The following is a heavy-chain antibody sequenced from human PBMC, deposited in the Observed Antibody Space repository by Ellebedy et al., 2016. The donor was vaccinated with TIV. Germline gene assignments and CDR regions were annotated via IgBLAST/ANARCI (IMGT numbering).Heavy chain of an antibody. V-gene: IGHV4-4*07. CDR1: GGSISSYY. CDR3: ARDYYGSGSYYNAEPLLKLDGNWFDP. D-gene: IGHD3-10*01. Sequence: SETLSLXCTVSGGSISSYYWSWIRQPAGKGLEWIGRIYISGSTNYNPSLKSRVTISVDTSKNQFSLKLSSVTAADTAVYYCARDYYGSGSYYNAEPLLKLDGNWFDPWGQGTLVTVSS. J-gene: IGHJ5*02. CDR2: IYISGST.